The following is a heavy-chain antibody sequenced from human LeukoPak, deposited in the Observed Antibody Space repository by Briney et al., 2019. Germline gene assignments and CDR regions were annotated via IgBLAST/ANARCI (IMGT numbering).Heavy chain of an antibody. V-gene: IGHV3-21*01. Sequence: EPGGSLRLSCAASGFTFSSYSMNWVRQAPGKGLEWVSSISSSSSYIYYADSVKGRFTISRDNAKNSLYLQMNSLRAEDTAVYYCVRETYYYDSSGYRGILQYYFDYWGQGTLVTVSS. J-gene: IGHJ4*02. CDR3: VRETYYYDSSGYRGILQYYFDY. CDR2: ISSSSSYI. D-gene: IGHD3-22*01. CDR1: GFTFSSYS.